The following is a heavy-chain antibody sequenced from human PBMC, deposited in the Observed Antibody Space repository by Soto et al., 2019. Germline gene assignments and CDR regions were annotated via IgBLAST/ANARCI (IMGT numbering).Heavy chain of an antibody. V-gene: IGHV4-39*01. CDR1: GVSIHNSHSF. CDR3: GRVVEGATRHTDPDS. D-gene: IGHD2-21*01. CDR2: VYHNGGA. Sequence: PSETLSLTCTVSGVSIHNSHSFWAWIRQPPGKGLEFIGSVYHNGGAHYNSSLKSRVTISVDTAHNQVSLRMRSLTAADTAVYYCGRVVEGATRHTDPDSWGQGILGTVS. J-gene: IGHJ5*01.